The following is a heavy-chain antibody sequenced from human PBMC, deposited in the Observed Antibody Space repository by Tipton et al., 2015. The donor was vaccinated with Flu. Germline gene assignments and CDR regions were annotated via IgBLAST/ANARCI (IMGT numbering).Heavy chain of an antibody. CDR2: IHYSGST. CDR3: ASVLIAAADTSPGLVDP. J-gene: IGHJ5*02. V-gene: IGHV4-39*07. CDR1: GGSVSSNNYY. Sequence: TLSLTCIVSGGSVSSNNYYWGWIRQPPGKGLEWIGSIHYSGSTYTNPSLKSRVTISADTSKNQLSLKLTSVTAADTAVYYCASVLIAAADTSPGLVDPWGQGTLVTVSS. D-gene: IGHD6-13*01.